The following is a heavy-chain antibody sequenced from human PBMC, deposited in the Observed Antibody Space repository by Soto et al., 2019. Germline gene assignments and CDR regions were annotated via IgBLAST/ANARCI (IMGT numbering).Heavy chain of an antibody. J-gene: IGHJ4*02. D-gene: IGHD3-22*01. CDR3: ARGGMIVVVNPTGSFDY. CDR1: GGSISSYY. Sequence: PSETLSLTCTVSGGSISSYYWSWIRQPPGKGLEWIGYIYYSGSTNYNPSLKSRVTISVDTSKNQFSLKLSSVTAADTAVYYCARGGMIVVVNPTGSFDYWGQGTLVTSPQ. V-gene: IGHV4-59*01. CDR2: IYYSGST.